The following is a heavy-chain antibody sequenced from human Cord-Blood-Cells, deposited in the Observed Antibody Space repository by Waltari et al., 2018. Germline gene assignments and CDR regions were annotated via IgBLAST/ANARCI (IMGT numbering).Heavy chain of an antibody. D-gene: IGHD3-3*01. J-gene: IGHJ3*02. V-gene: IGHV1-69*01. CDR2: IRPIFGTA. CDR1: GGTFSSYA. Sequence: QVQLVQSGAEVKKPGSSVKVSCKASGGTFSSYAISWVRQAPGQGLELMGGIRPIFGTANFEQKFQGRVTSTADEPTSTAYMELSSLRSEDTAVYYCAKNVWSGYYDAFDIWGQGTMVTVSS. CDR3: AKNVWSGYYDAFDI.